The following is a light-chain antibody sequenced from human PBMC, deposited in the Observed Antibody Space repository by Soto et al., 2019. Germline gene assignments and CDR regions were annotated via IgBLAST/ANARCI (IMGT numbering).Light chain of an antibody. J-gene: IGLJ3*02. V-gene: IGLV2-14*01. CDR2: DVT. Sequence: QSALTQPASVSGSPGQSITISCTGTTSDVGDYNYVSWYQQHPGKAPKLMIYDVTNRPSGVSNRFSGSKSDNTASLTISGLQAEDEAEYYCSSYTSSSTVMFGGGTQLTVL. CDR3: SSYTSSSTVM. CDR1: TSDVGDYNY.